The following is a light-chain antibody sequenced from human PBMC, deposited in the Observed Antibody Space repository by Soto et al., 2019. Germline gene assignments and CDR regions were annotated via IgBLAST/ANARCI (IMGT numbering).Light chain of an antibody. CDR3: AAWDDSLNGYV. Sequence: QSVLTQPPSASGTPGQRVTISCSGSSSNIGGNTVNWYQQLPGTAPKLLIYSNNQRPSGVPDPFSGTKSGTSASLAISGLQSDDEADYYCAAWDDSLNGYVFGTGTKLTV. J-gene: IGLJ1*01. CDR1: SSNIGGNT. V-gene: IGLV1-44*01. CDR2: SNN.